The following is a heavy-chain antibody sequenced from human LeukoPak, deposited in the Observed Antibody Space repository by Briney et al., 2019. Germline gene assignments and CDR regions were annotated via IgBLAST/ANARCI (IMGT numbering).Heavy chain of an antibody. CDR3: ARAGSYYPFDY. CDR1: GFTVSSNH. CDR2: IYSGDYT. V-gene: IGHV3-53*01. Sequence: PGGSLTLSCAASGFTVSSNHMSWVRQAPAKGLEWVSVIYSGDYTYYADSVKGRFTISRDNSKNTLYLHMNNLRAEDTAVYYCARAGSYYPFDYWGQGTLVTVSS. D-gene: IGHD3-10*01. J-gene: IGHJ4*02.